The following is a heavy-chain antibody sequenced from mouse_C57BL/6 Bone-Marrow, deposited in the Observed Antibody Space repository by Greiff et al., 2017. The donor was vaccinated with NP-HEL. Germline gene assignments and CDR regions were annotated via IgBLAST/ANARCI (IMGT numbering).Heavy chain of an antibody. V-gene: IGHV1-61*01. CDR1: GYTFTSYW. CDR3: AREGGNYVSFAY. CDR2: IYPSDSET. Sequence: QVQLQQPGAELVRPGSSVKLSCKASGYTFTSYWMDWVKQRPGQGLEWIGNIYPSDSETHYNQKFKDKATLTVDKSSSTAYMQLSSLTSEDSAVYYCAREGGNYVSFAYWGQGTLVTVSA. J-gene: IGHJ3*01. D-gene: IGHD2-1*01.